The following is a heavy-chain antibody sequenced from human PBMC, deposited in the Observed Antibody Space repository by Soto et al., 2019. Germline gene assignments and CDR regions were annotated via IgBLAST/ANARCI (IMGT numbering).Heavy chain of an antibody. CDR2: IYYSGST. CDR1: GGSISSYY. Sequence: SETLSLTCTVSGGSISSYYWSWIRQPPGKGLEWIGYIYYSGSTNYNPSLKSRVTISVEKSKNQFSLKLSSVTAADTAVYYCARGIAAAGIEYWGNGNMVTVSP. J-gene: IGHJ4*01. V-gene: IGHV4-59*01. D-gene: IGHD6-13*01. CDR3: ARGIAAAGIEY.